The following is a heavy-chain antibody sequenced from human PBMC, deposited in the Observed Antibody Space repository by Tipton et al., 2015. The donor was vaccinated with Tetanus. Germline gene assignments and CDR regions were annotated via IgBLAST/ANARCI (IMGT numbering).Heavy chain of an antibody. V-gene: IGHV1-2*02. J-gene: IGHJ6*02. D-gene: IGHD3-22*01. Sequence: QMQLVQSGAEMKKPGASVMVSCKASGYTFTDYYIYWVRQAPGQGLEWMGWIDPNSGGTVYAQKFQGRVTMTRDTSISTGYMELRSLRSDDTAVYYCARDRGDYIYYGMDVWGPGTTVTVS. CDR3: ARDRGDYIYYGMDV. CDR1: GYTFTDYY. CDR2: IDPNSGGT.